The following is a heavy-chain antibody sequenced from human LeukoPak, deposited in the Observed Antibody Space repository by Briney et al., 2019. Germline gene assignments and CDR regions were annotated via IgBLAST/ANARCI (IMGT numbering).Heavy chain of an antibody. V-gene: IGHV3-23*01. CDR3: AKGTAVADIYFDY. CDR1: GFTFSTYA. CDR2: ITGTGGNI. Sequence: GGSLRLSCAASGFTFSTYAMSWVRQAPGKGLEWVSSITGTGGNIYSADSVRGRFSISRDNSKNMLYLQMNSLRAEDTAVYCCAKGTAVADIYFDYWGQGTLVTVSS. J-gene: IGHJ4*02. D-gene: IGHD6-19*01.